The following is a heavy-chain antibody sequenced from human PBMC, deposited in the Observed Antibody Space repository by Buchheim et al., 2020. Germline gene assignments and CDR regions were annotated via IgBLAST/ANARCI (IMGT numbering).Heavy chain of an antibody. V-gene: IGHV1-3*01. D-gene: IGHD2-2*01. J-gene: IGHJ2*01. CDR2: INAGNGNT. CDR3: ARSDSVVPAANTVYWYFDL. Sequence: QVQLVQSGAEVKKPGASVKVSCKASGYTFTSYAMHWVRQAPGQRLEWMGWINAGNGNTKYSQKFQGRVTITRDTSASTAYMELSSLRSEDTAVYYCARSDSVVPAANTVYWYFDLWGRGTL. CDR1: GYTFTSYA.